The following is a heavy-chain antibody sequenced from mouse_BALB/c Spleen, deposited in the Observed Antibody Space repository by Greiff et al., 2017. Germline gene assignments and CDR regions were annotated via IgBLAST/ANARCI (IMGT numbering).Heavy chain of an antibody. J-gene: IGHJ4*01. CDR2: IWGGGST. V-gene: IGHV2-6-5*01. CDR1: GFSLTDYG. CDR3: AKKIYGSRYYYAMDY. D-gene: IGHD1-1*01. Sequence: QVQLKESGPGLVAPSQSLSITCTVSGFSLTDYGVSWIRQPPGKGLEWLGVIWGGGSTYYNSALKSRLSISKDNSKSQVFLKMNSLQTDDTAMYYCAKKIYGSRYYYAMDYWGQGTSVTVSS.